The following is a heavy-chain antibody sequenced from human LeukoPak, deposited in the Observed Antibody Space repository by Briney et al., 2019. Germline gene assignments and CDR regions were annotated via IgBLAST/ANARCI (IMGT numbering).Heavy chain of an antibody. CDR3: GRGFHSTLLERLVESYYYYCSMDV. CDR2: MNPNRGNT. V-gene: IGHV1-8*03. CDR1: GDTFTIYD. D-gene: IGHD1-1*01. Sequence: AAVKVSCKASGDTFTIYDVNWGPQATGQGVECGGWMNPNRGNTGYAQKLQGRVTITTNTSIRTGYIELSTRRSYDTAVYHCGRGFHSTLLERLVESYYYYCSMDVWGNGNPVTVSS. J-gene: IGHJ6*03.